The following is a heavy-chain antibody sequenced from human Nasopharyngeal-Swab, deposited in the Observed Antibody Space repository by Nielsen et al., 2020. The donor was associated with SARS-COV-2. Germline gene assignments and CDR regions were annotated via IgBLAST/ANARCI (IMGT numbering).Heavy chain of an antibody. CDR3: AKDPSFVGSLHFDQ. Sequence: ESLKISCAASGFTFSEYAFHWVRQAPGKGLEWVSVISARGESTHYADSVKGRFSISRINSRETVYLQMDSLRADDTAVYYCAKDPSFVGSLHFDQWGRGTLVTVSS. CDR2: ISARGEST. V-gene: IGHV3-23*01. D-gene: IGHD1-26*01. J-gene: IGHJ4*02. CDR1: GFTFSEYA.